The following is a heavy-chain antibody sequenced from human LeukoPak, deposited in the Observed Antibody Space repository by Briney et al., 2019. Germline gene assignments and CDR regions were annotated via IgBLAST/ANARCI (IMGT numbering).Heavy chain of an antibody. CDR1: GFTLSDYF. V-gene: IGHV3-49*03. CDR3: TSLNSDYSNYSP. CDR2: IRSKAYGGTT. Sequence: PGGSLRLSCAAPGFTLSDYFMTWSRQAPGKRLEWGGFIRSKAYGGTTEYAASVKGTFTISRDESKSIAYLQMNSLKTEDPAVYYCTSLNSDYSNYSPWGQGTLVTVSS. D-gene: IGHD4-11*01. J-gene: IGHJ4*02.